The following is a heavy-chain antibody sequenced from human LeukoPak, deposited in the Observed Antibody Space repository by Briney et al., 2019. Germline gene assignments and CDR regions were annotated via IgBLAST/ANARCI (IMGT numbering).Heavy chain of an antibody. Sequence: PSETLSLTCAVYGGSFSGYYWSWIRQPPGKGLEWIGEINHSGSTNYNPSLKSRVTISVDTSKNQFSLKLSSVTAADTAVYYCARAEEPGIAAAADDAFDIWGQGTMVTVSS. D-gene: IGHD6-13*01. J-gene: IGHJ3*02. CDR2: INHSGST. CDR1: GGSFSGYY. CDR3: ARAEEPGIAAAADDAFDI. V-gene: IGHV4-34*01.